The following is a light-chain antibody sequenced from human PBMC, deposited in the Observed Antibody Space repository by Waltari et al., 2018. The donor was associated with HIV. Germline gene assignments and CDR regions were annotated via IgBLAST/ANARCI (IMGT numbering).Light chain of an antibody. CDR2: GCR. CDR3: CSYAGSSTVV. V-gene: IGLV2-23*01. J-gene: IGLJ2*01. CDR1: IIDFGSYNL. Sequence: QSALTQPASVSGSPGQSITLSCTGPIIDFGSYNLFSSYQHHPGKAPKVRIYGCRKRPSGVSNRFAGSKSGNTASLTISGIQAEDEADYYGCSYAGSSTVVFVGGTKRTVL.